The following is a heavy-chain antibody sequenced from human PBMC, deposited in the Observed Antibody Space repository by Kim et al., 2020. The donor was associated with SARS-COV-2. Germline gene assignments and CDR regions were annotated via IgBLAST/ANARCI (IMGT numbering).Heavy chain of an antibody. CDR2: ISAYNGNT. J-gene: IGHJ4*02. D-gene: IGHD3-3*02. CDR3: ARDLGVLAEAGATLYYFDY. V-gene: IGHV1-18*01. Sequence: ASVKVSCKASGYTFTSYGISWVRQAPGQGLEWMGWISAYNGNTNYAQKLQGRVTMTTDTSTSTAYMELRSLRSDDTAVYYCARDLGVLAEAGATLYYFDYWGQGTLVTVSS. CDR1: GYTFTSYG.